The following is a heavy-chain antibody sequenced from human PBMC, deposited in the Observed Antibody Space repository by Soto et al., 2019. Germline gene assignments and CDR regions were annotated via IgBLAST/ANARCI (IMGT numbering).Heavy chain of an antibody. CDR3: AKGDNLGPKTGYAFDP. Sequence: SQTLSLTCAISGDSVSSNTASWNWIGQSPSRGLEWLGRTYFRSKWYNDYAVSVKSRIIINPDTSNNQFSLQLNSVTPEDTAVYFCAKGDNLGPKTGYAFDPWGQGIMVTAPQ. CDR1: GDSVSSNTAS. D-gene: IGHD5-12*01. V-gene: IGHV6-1*01. CDR2: TYFRSKWYN. J-gene: IGHJ5*02.